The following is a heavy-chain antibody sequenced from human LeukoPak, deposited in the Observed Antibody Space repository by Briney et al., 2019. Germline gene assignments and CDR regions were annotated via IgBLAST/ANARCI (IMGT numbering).Heavy chain of an antibody. V-gene: IGHV1-46*01. CDR1: GYTFTSYY. CDR3: SRGYYDILTGYPEEEWFDP. CDR2: INPSGGST. D-gene: IGHD3-9*01. J-gene: IGHJ5*02. Sequence: ASVKVSCKASGYTFTSYYMHRVRQSPGQGLEWMGIINPSGGSTSYAQKFQGRVTMTRDMSTSTVYMELSSLRSEDTAVYYCSRGYYDILTGYPEEEWFDPWGQGTLVTVSS.